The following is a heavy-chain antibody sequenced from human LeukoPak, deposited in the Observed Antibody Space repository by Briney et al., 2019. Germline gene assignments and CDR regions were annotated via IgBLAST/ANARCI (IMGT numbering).Heavy chain of an antibody. CDR3: ARDRHGGDSRFYFDP. D-gene: IGHD4-23*01. Sequence: GASVKVSCKASGGTFSNYAISWVRQAPGQGLEWMGGIIPMFGTANYAQKFQGRVTITTDESTTTAYMEMSSLRSEDTALYYCARDRHGGDSRFYFDPWGRGALVIVSS. J-gene: IGHJ2*01. CDR1: GGTFSNYA. CDR2: IIPMFGTA. V-gene: IGHV1-69*05.